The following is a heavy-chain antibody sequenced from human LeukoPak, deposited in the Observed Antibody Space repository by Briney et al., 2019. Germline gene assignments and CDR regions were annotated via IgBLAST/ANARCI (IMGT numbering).Heavy chain of an antibody. CDR1: GFTFDDYA. D-gene: IGHD6-13*01. V-gene: IGHV3-9*01. CDR3: AKGPDSSSWRFYFDY. J-gene: IGHJ4*02. Sequence: GRSLRLSCAASGFTFDDYAMHWDRQAPGKGLEWVSGISWNSGSIGYADSVKGRFTISRDNAKNSLYLQMNSLRPEDTALYYCAKGPDSSSWRFYFDYWGQGTLVTVSS. CDR2: ISWNSGSI.